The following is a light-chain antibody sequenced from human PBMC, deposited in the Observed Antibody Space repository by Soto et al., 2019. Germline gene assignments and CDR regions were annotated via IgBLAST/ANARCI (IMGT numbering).Light chain of an antibody. CDR3: QQYGHSPPFT. J-gene: IGKJ3*01. V-gene: IGKV3-20*01. Sequence: EIVLTQSPGTMSLSPGERATLSCRASQSVPSTYLTWYQQRPGQAPRLLIYGVSTRAPGIPDRFSGSGSGTDFALPISRLEREDFAVYFCQQYGHSPPFTFGPGTKVDFK. CDR1: QSVPSTY. CDR2: GVS.